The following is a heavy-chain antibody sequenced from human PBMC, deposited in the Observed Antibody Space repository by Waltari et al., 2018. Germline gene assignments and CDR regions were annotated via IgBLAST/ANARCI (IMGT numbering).Heavy chain of an antibody. CDR2: INHSGST. Sequence: QVQLQQWGAGLLKPSETLSLTCAVYGGSFSGYYWSWIRQPPGKGLGWMGEINHSGSTNYNPSLKSRVTISVDTSKNQFSLRLSSVTAADTAVYYCAREGHDYGDYDAFDIWGQGTMVTVSS. CDR1: GGSFSGYY. J-gene: IGHJ3*02. D-gene: IGHD4-17*01. V-gene: IGHV4-34*01. CDR3: AREGHDYGDYDAFDI.